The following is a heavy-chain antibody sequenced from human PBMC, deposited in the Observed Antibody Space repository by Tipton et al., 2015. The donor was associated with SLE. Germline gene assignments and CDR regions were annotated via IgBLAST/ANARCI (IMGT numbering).Heavy chain of an antibody. D-gene: IGHD3-10*01. CDR3: ARGSGSYDY. CDR2: IYYSGST. Sequence: TLSLTCTVSGGSISSYYWSWIRQPPGKGLEWIGYIYYSGSTNYNPSLKSRVTISVDTSKNQFSLKLSSVTAADTAVYYCARGSGSYDYWGQGTLVTVSS. J-gene: IGHJ4*02. CDR1: GGSISSYY. V-gene: IGHV4-59*01.